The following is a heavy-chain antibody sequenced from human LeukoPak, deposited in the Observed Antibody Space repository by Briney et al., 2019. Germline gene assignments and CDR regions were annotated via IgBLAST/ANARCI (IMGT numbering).Heavy chain of an antibody. CDR3: ASTEQQLSY. D-gene: IGHD6-13*01. CDR1: GGSISSSSYY. Sequence: PSETLSLTCTVSGGSISSSSYYWGWIRQPPGKGLEWIGSIYYSGSTYYNPSLKSRVTISADTSKNQFSLKLSSVTAADTAVYYCASTEQQLSYWGQGTLVTVSS. V-gene: IGHV4-39*01. CDR2: IYYSGST. J-gene: IGHJ4*02.